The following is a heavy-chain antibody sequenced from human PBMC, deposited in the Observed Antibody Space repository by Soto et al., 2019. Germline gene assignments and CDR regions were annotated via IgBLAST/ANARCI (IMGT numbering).Heavy chain of an antibody. CDR3: ARVSSSRYYYYYYGMDV. V-gene: IGHV3-7*05. D-gene: IGHD6-6*01. J-gene: IGHJ6*02. Sequence: GVLRLSCAASGFTFSSYWMSWVRQAPGKGLEWVANIKQDGSEKYYVDSVKGRFTISRDNAKNSLYLQMNSLRAEDTAVYYCARVSSSRYYYYYYGMDVWGQGTTVTVSS. CDR2: IKQDGSEK. CDR1: GFTFSSYW.